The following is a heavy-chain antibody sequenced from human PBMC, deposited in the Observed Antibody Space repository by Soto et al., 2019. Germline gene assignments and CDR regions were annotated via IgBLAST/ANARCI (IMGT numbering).Heavy chain of an antibody. D-gene: IGHD3-10*01. CDR1: GYTFTSYA. Sequence: QVQLVQSGAEVKKPGASVKVSCKAFGYTFTSYAMYWVRQAPGQRLEWMGWINAGNGNTKYSQKFQGRVTITRDTAASTAYMDSSSLRSVDTAVYYCARALGFGLSDYWGQGTLVTVSS. CDR3: ARALGFGLSDY. V-gene: IGHV1-3*01. J-gene: IGHJ4*02. CDR2: INAGNGNT.